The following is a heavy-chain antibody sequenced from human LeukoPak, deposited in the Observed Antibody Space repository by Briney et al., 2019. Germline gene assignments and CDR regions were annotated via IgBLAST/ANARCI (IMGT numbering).Heavy chain of an antibody. Sequence: GASVKVSCKASGYTFTTYGIAWARQAPGQGLEWMGWISAYNGNTKYAQKFQGRVSMTADTSTSTAYMELRSLRSDDTAVYYCAREGRQASGYDWMGGEFDYWGQGTLVTVSS. CDR2: ISAYNGNT. V-gene: IGHV1-18*01. CDR1: GYTFTTYG. J-gene: IGHJ4*02. CDR3: AREGRQASGYDWMGGEFDY. D-gene: IGHD5-12*01.